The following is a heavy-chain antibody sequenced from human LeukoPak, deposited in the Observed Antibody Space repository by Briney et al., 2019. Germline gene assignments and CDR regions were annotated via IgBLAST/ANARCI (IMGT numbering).Heavy chain of an antibody. Sequence: GGSLRLSCAASGFTVSSTYMSWVCQAPGKGLEWVSVVYSGGSTYYADSVKGRLTISRDNSKSTLYLQMNTLRAEDTAVYYCARHPDCGGDGVCYYGMDVWGKGTTVTVSS. J-gene: IGHJ6*04. V-gene: IGHV3-53*01. CDR2: VYSGGST. CDR1: GFTVSSTY. D-gene: IGHD2-21*02. CDR3: ARHPDCGGDGVCYYGMDV.